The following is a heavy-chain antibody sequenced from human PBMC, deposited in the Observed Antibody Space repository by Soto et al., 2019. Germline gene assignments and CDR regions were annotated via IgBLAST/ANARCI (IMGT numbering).Heavy chain of an antibody. CDR3: ARVDYYDSSGYYYSAFDI. Sequence: GASVKVSCKASGGTFSSYAISWVRQAPGQGLEWMGGIIPIFGTANYAQKFQGRVTITADESTSTAYMELSILRSEDTAVYYCARVDYYDSSGYYYSAFDIWGQGTMVTVSS. J-gene: IGHJ3*02. D-gene: IGHD3-22*01. V-gene: IGHV1-69*13. CDR2: IIPIFGTA. CDR1: GGTFSSYA.